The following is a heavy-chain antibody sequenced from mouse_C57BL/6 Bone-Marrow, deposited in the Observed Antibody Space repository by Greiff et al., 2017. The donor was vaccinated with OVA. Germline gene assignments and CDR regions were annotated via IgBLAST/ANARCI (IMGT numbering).Heavy chain of an antibody. CDR2: INYDGSST. Sequence: EVQLVESEGGLVQPGSSMNFCFPSSLFTFSDYYMAWVRQVPEKGLEWVANINYDGSSTYYLDSLKSRFIISRDNAKNILYLQMSSLKSEDTATYYCARDLWYFDVWGTGTTVTVSS. CDR1: LFTFSDYY. V-gene: IGHV5-16*01. CDR3: ARDLWYFDV. J-gene: IGHJ1*03.